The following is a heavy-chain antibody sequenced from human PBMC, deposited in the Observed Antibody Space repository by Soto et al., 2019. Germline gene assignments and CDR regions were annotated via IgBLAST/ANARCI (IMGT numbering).Heavy chain of an antibody. CDR1: GFTVSSNY. CDR2: IYSGGST. Sequence: EVQLVATGGGLIQPGGSLRLSCAASGFTVSSNYMSWVRQDPGKGLEWVSVIYSGGSTYYADSVKGRFTISRDNSKNTLYLQMNSLRAEDTAVYYCARGGPNWNDVVGWFDPWGQGTLVTVSS. J-gene: IGHJ5*02. V-gene: IGHV3-53*02. CDR3: ARGGPNWNDVVGWFDP. D-gene: IGHD1-1*01.